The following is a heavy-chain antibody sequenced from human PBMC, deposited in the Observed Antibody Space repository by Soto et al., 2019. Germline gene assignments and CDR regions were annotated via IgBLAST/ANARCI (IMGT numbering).Heavy chain of an antibody. Sequence: QVQLQQSGPGLVKPSQTLSLTCAISGDSVSSNSAAWNWIRQSPSRGLEWLGRTYYRSKWYNAYAESVKSRITPNHDPSKNQFSLQLNSVTPEDTAVYYCARDTGRAAAGPDNEAFEIWGQGTLVTVSS. D-gene: IGHD6-13*01. CDR3: ARDTGRAAAGPDNEAFEI. V-gene: IGHV6-1*01. CDR1: GDSVSSNSAA. J-gene: IGHJ3*02. CDR2: TYYRSKWYN.